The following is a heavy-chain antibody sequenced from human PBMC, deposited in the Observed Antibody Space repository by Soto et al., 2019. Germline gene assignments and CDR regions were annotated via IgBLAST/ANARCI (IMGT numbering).Heavy chain of an antibody. J-gene: IGHJ4*02. V-gene: IGHV3-73*02. CDR3: SRDDSDWFFN. CDR1: GFTCGASA. D-gene: IGHD3-9*01. CDR2: IGSKGETYAT. Sequence: EVQLVESGGGLVQPGGSLKLSCAASGFTCGASALQWVRQASGKGLEWLGRIGSKGETYATAYAASVKGRFTISRDDSKNTAYLQMNSLESEDTAVYYCSRDDSDWFFNWGRGTLVTVSS.